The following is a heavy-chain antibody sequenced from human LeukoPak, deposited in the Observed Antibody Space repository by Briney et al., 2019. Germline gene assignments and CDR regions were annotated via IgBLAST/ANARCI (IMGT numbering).Heavy chain of an antibody. CDR2: IYYSGST. CDR1: GGSISSGGYY. J-gene: IGHJ3*02. D-gene: IGHD4-23*01. Sequence: SETLSLTCTVSGGSISSGGYYWSWIRQHPGKGLEWIGYIYYSGSTYYNPSLKSRVTISVDTSKNQFSLKLSSVTAADTAVYYCARSGVTPFGSFDIWGRGTMVTVSS. CDR3: ARSGVTPFGSFDI. V-gene: IGHV4-31*03.